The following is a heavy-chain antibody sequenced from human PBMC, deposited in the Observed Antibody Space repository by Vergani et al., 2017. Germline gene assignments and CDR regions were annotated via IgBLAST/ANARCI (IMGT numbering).Heavy chain of an antibody. CDR1: GGSISSGGYS. CDR2: IYHSGST. V-gene: IGHV4-30-2*01. J-gene: IGHJ6*03. CDR3: ARDRGGSPPDYYYYMDV. Sequence: QLQLQESASGLVKPSQTLSLTCAVSGGSISSGGYSWSWIRQPPGKGLEWIGYIYHSGSTYYNPSLKSRVTISVDRSKNQFSLKLSSVTAADTAVYYCARDRGGSPPDYYYYMDVWGNGTTVTVSS. D-gene: IGHD1-26*01.